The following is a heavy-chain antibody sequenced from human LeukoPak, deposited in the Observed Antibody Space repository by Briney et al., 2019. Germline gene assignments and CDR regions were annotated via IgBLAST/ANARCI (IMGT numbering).Heavy chain of an antibody. J-gene: IGHJ4*02. D-gene: IGHD3-3*01. CDR2: INHSGST. V-gene: IGHV4-34*01. CDR3: ARKSRGSTIFGVPTIPHFDY. Sequence: KPSQTLALTCAVYGGSFSGYYWSWIRQPPAKGLEWMGEINHSGSTNYNPYLTRRVTISVDTSNNQFSLKLSSVTAADPAVYYCARKSRGSTIFGVPTIPHFDYWGQGTLVTVSS. CDR1: GGSFSGYY.